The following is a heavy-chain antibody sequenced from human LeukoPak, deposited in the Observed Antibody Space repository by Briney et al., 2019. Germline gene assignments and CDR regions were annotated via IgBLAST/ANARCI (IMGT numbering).Heavy chain of an antibody. V-gene: IGHV3-15*01. Sequence: GGPLRLSCAASGFTYSKAWMSWLSQGPGKGLEWVGRIKSKTDGGTTDYAAPVKGRFTISRDDSKNTLYLQMNSLKTEDTAVYYCTTGMADWLLLDVGYNGMDVWGQGTTVTVSS. D-gene: IGHD3/OR15-3a*01. CDR2: IKSKTDGGTT. CDR3: TTGMADWLLLDVGYNGMDV. CDR1: GFTYSKAW. J-gene: IGHJ6*02.